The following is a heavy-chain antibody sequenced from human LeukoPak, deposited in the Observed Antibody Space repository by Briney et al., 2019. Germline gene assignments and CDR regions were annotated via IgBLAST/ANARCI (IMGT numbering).Heavy chain of an antibody. J-gene: IGHJ6*03. D-gene: IGHD1-26*01. V-gene: IGHV4-4*07. CDR1: GGSISSYY. CDR3: ARDYSDSPYYYYYYMDV. CDR2: IYASGST. Sequence: SETLSLTCTVSGGSISSYYWSWIRQPAGKGLEWIGRIYASGSTNYNPSLKSRVSMSVDTSKNQFSLKVSSLTAADTAVYYCARDYSDSPYYYYYYMDVWGKGTTVTVSS.